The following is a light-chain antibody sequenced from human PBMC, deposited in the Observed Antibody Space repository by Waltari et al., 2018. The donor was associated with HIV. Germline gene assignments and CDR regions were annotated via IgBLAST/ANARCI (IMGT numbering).Light chain of an antibody. CDR2: EVS. CDR3: NSYAGSNNVV. CDR1: SSDVGGYNY. V-gene: IGLV2-8*01. Sequence: QSALTQPPSASGSPGQSVTISCTGTSSDVGGYNYVSWYQQHPGKAPKLMIYEVSKRPARVPDRFAGSKSGNTPSLTVSVLQAEDEADYYCNSYAGSNNVVFGGGTKVTVL. J-gene: IGLJ2*01.